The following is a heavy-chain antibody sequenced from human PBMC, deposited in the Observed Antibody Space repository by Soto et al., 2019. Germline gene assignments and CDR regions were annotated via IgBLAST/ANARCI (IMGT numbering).Heavy chain of an antibody. V-gene: IGHV3-30*18. D-gene: IGHD1-26*01. CDR1: GFTFSSYG. Sequence: QVQLVESGGGVVQPGRSLRLSCAASGFTFSSYGMHWVRQAPGKGLEWVAIISYDGSNTYYADSVKGRFTISRDNTKNTLYLQMNSLRAEDTSEYYCAKEGALSGSYYISSSYYLDYWGQGTLVTVSS. CDR2: ISYDGSNT. CDR3: AKEGALSGSYYISSSYYLDY. J-gene: IGHJ4*02.